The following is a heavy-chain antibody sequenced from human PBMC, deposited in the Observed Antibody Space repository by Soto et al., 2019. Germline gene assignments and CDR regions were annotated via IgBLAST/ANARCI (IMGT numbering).Heavy chain of an antibody. CDR2: ISGGSISSTI. Sequence: EVQLVESGGGLIQPGGSLRLSCAASEFTFSSYSMNWVRQAPGKGLEWVSYISGGSISSTIYYADSAKGRFTISRDNAKTSLYLQMTSLRAEDTAVYYCATGYFDLWGRGTLVTVSS. J-gene: IGHJ2*01. CDR1: EFTFSSYS. CDR3: ATGYFDL. V-gene: IGHV3-48*01.